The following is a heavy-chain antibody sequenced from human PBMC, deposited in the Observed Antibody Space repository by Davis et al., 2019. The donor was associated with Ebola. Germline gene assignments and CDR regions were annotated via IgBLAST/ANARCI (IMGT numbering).Heavy chain of an antibody. Sequence: PGGSLRLSCAASGFTFSSYAMHWVRQAPGKGLEWVAVISYDGSNKYYADSVKGRFTISRDNSKNTLYLQMNSLRAEDTAVYYCARDSEGDLRYGGNAFDLWGRGTLVTVSS. V-gene: IGHV3-30-3*01. D-gene: IGHD4-23*01. CDR1: GFTFSSYA. CDR3: ARDSEGDLRYGGNAFDL. J-gene: IGHJ2*01. CDR2: ISYDGSNK.